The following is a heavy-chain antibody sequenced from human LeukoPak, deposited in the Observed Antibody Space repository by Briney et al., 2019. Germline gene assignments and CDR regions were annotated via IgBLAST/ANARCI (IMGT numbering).Heavy chain of an antibody. CDR1: GFTFNTYA. V-gene: IGHV3-23*01. CDR2: ISYSGGST. CDR3: ARHYSGGVFDI. J-gene: IGHJ3*02. Sequence: PGTSLRLSCAASGFTFNTYAMSWVRQAPGKGQEWVSSISYSGGSTYYADSVKGRFTISRDNSMNTLYLQMSSLRAEDTALYYCARHYSGGVFDIWGQGTMVTVSS. D-gene: IGHD2-8*02.